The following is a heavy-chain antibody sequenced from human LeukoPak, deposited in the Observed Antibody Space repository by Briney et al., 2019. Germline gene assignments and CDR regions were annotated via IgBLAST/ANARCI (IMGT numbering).Heavy chain of an antibody. CDR2: TSGSGVST. Sequence: PGGSLRLSCAASGFTFSSYATSWVRQAPGKGLEWVSATSGSGVSTYYADSVKGRFTISRDNSKNTLYLQMNSLRAEDTAVYYCGEQLVPKIRGQGTLVTVSS. CDR1: GFTFSSYA. V-gene: IGHV3-23*01. J-gene: IGHJ4*02. D-gene: IGHD6-13*01. CDR3: GEQLVPKI.